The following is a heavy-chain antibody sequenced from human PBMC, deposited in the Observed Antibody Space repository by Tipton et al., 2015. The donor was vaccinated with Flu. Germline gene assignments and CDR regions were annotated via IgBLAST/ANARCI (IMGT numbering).Heavy chain of an antibody. CDR2: ISSSGTTI. D-gene: IGHD5-18*01. Sequence: TVSGFTFSTSEMNWVRQAPGKGLEWIGYISSSGTTIYYGDSVKGRFTISRDNARNSLYLQMDSLRAEDTAVYYCARDRGGIELWVADYGLDVWGQGTTVTVS. CDR1: GFTFSTSE. J-gene: IGHJ6*02. CDR3: ARDRGGIELWVADYGLDV. V-gene: IGHV3-48*03.